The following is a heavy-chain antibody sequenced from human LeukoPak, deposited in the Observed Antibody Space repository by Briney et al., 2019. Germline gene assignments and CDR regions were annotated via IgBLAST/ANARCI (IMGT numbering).Heavy chain of an antibody. CDR3: ARYLGDRSTGYYFDY. D-gene: IGHD3-16*01. CDR2: IWHDGSLK. V-gene: IGHV3-33*01. CDR1: GFTFSTYG. J-gene: IGHJ4*02. Sequence: PGGSLRLSCAASGFTFSTYGMHWVRQAPGKGLEWVAVIWHDGSLKYYGESVKGRFTISRADSENTLYLHMNSLTVEDTAVYYCARYLGDRSTGYYFDYWGQGTLVTVSS.